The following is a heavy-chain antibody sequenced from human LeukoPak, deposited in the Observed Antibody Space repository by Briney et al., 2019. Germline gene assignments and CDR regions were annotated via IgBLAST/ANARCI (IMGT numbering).Heavy chain of an antibody. D-gene: IGHD6-13*01. V-gene: IGHV4-30-2*01. CDR3: ARARESMATAGSYFDY. CDR2: IYHTGNT. CDR1: GGSISSGDYS. J-gene: IGHJ4*02. Sequence: SQTLSFTCAVSGGSISSGDYSWSWIRPPPGNGLEWIGYIYHTGNTNYNPSLKSRVTISVARSKNQFSLRLSSVTAADTAVYYCARARESMATAGSYFDYWGQGTLVTVSS.